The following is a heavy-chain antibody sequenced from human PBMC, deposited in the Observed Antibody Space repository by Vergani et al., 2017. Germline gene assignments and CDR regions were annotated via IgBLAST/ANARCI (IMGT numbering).Heavy chain of an antibody. CDR1: GFTVSSNY. Sequence: EVQLVESGGGLIQPGGSLRLSCAASGFTVSSNYMSWVRQAPGKGLEWVSVIYSGGSTYYADSVKGRFTISRDNAKNSLYLQMNSLRAEDTALYYCAKDSGSGWISFDYWGQGTLVTVSS. V-gene: IGHV3-53*01. CDR2: IYSGGST. J-gene: IGHJ4*02. CDR3: AKDSGSGWISFDY. D-gene: IGHD6-19*01.